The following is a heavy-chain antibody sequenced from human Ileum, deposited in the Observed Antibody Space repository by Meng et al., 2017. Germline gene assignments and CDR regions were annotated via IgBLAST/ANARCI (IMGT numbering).Heavy chain of an antibody. CDR1: GFSFSAYW. CDR2: INQYGSQK. V-gene: IGHV3-7*01. D-gene: IGHD3-10*01. CDR3: ARDSGVFVPADY. J-gene: IGHJ4*02. Sequence: GESLKISCTASGFSFSAYWMTWVRQAPGKGLEWVANINQYGSQKAYVDSVMGRFTISRDNARNSLYLYMNSLRADDTALYYCARDSGVFVPADYWGQGTLVTVSS.